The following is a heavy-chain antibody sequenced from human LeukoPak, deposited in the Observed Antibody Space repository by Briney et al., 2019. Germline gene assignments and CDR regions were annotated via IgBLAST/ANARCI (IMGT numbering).Heavy chain of an antibody. Sequence: GSLRLSCAASGFTFSNLAMGWVRQAPGKGLAWVSGISGSGGGTYYVDSVRGRFTISRDNSKNTLFLDMNNMRADDTAVYFCVKDNYADYASGGVDWYFDLWGRGTLVTVSS. CDR2: ISGSGGGT. CDR3: VKDNYADYASGGVDWYFDL. J-gene: IGHJ2*01. V-gene: IGHV3-23*01. D-gene: IGHD4-17*01. CDR1: GFTFSNLA.